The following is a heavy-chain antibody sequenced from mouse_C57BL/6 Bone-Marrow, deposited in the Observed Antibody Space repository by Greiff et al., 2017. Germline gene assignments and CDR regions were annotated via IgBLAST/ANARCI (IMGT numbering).Heavy chain of an antibody. V-gene: IGHV5-6*01. Sequence: EVHLVEPGGDLVKPGGSLKLSCAASGFTFSSYGMSWVRQTPDTRLEWVATISSGGSYTYYPDSVKGRFTISRDNAKNTLYLQMSRLKSEDTAMYYCARWLYAMDYWGQGTSVTVSS. CDR2: ISSGGSYT. J-gene: IGHJ4*01. CDR3: ARWLYAMDY. CDR1: GFTFSSYG.